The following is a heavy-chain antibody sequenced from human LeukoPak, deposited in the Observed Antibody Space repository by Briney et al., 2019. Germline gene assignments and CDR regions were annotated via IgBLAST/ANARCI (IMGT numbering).Heavy chain of an antibody. CDR2: IWFDGNNK. V-gene: IGHV3-33*01. D-gene: IGHD1-1*01. Sequence: SGGSLRFSCAAPGFTFSSYGMHWGRQAPGKGLEGVAVIWFDGNNKYYADSVKGRFTISRDNSKNTLYLQMNSLRAEDTAVYNCARDLASNWNEGLDYWGQGTLVTVSS. J-gene: IGHJ4*02. CDR3: ARDLASNWNEGLDY. CDR1: GFTFSSYG.